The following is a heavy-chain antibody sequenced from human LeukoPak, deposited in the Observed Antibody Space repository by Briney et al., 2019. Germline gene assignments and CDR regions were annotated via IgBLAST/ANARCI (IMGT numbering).Heavy chain of an antibody. CDR3: AKDLVGLIYDSSGYRIGWFAFDI. CDR2: ISGSGGST. Sequence: GGSLRLSCAASGFTFSSYAMSWVRQAPGKGLEWVSAISGSGGSTYYADSVKGRFTISRDNSKNTLYLQMNSLRAEDTAVYYCAKDLVGLIYDSSGYRIGWFAFDIWGQGTMVTVSS. J-gene: IGHJ3*02. V-gene: IGHV3-23*01. D-gene: IGHD3-22*01. CDR1: GFTFSSYA.